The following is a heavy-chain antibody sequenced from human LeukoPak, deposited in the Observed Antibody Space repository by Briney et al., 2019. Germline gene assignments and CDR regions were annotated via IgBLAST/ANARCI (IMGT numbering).Heavy chain of an antibody. Sequence: PGGSLRLSCAASGFTFSSHSMNWVRQAPGKGLEWVSYISRSSSTIYYADSVKGRFTVSRDNAKKSLNLQMNSLRAEDTAAYYCARDWDDYDRSGYDYWGQGTLVTVSS. J-gene: IGHJ4*02. V-gene: IGHV3-48*04. CDR1: GFTFSSHS. CDR2: ISRSSSTI. CDR3: ARDWDDYDRSGYDY. D-gene: IGHD3-22*01.